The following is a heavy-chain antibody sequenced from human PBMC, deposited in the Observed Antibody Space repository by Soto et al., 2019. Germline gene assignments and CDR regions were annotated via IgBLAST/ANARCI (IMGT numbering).Heavy chain of an antibody. CDR3: ARSAISAWSADY. V-gene: IGHV3-33*01. CDR2: IWYDGSNK. J-gene: IGHJ4*02. CDR1: GFTFSSYG. D-gene: IGHD3-3*01. Sequence: QPGGSLRLSCAASGFTFSSYGMHWVRQAPGKGLEWVAVIWYDGSNKYYADSVKGRSTISRDSSKNTLYLQMNSLRAEDTAVYYCARSAISAWSADYWGQGTLVTVSS.